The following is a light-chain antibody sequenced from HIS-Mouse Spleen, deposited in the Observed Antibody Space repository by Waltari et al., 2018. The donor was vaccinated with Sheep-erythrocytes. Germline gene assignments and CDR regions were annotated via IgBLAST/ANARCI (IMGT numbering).Light chain of an antibody. CDR2: DVS. CDR1: SSDLGGYNY. Sequence: QSALTQPRSVSGSPGQSVTISCTATSSDLGGYNYVSWYQQHPGKAPKLMIYDVSKRPSGVPDRFSGSKSGNTASLTISGLQAEDEADYYCCSYAGSYNHVFATGTKVTVL. J-gene: IGLJ1*01. V-gene: IGLV2-11*01. CDR3: CSYAGSYNHV.